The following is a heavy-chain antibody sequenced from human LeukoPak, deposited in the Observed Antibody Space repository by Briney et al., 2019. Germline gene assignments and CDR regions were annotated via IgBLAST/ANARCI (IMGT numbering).Heavy chain of an antibody. J-gene: IGHJ4*02. CDR2: INWNGGST. CDR1: GFTFSSNA. V-gene: IGHV3-20*04. Sequence: GGSLRLSCAASGFTFSSNAMSWVRQAPGKGLEWVSGINWNGGSTGYADSVKGRFTISRDNAKNSLYLQMNSLRAEDTALYYCARDYGVYDSSGFFDYWGQGTLVTVSS. CDR3: ARDYGVYDSSGFFDY. D-gene: IGHD3-22*01.